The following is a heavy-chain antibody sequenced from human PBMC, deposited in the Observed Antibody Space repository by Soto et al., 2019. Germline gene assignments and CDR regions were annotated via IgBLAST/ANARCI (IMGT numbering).Heavy chain of an antibody. J-gene: IGHJ3*02. D-gene: IGHD3-16*01. V-gene: IGHV3-23*01. Sequence: VGSLRLSCAASGFTFSSYAMSWVRQAPGKGLEWVSGISGSGGSTYYADSVKGRFTMSGDNSKNTLYLQMNSLRAADTAVYYCAKKSALGAFDMWGQGTMVTVSS. CDR2: ISGSGGST. CDR3: AKKSALGAFDM. CDR1: GFTFSSYA.